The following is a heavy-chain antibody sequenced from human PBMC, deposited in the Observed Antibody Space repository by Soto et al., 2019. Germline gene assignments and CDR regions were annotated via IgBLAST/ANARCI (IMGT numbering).Heavy chain of an antibody. CDR2: NNPSGGRT. V-gene: IGHV1-46*01. J-gene: IGHJ6*02. CDR1: GYTFTSYY. D-gene: IGHD4-17*01. Sequence: ASVKVSCKASGYTFTSYYMHWVRQAPGQGLEWMGKNNPSGGRTKYAQKIKGKVTMTRDMSTSTVYMELSSLRSEDTAVYYCARDIDYGDYIAESYYYYYGMDVWGQGTTVTVSS. CDR3: ARDIDYGDYIAESYYYYYGMDV.